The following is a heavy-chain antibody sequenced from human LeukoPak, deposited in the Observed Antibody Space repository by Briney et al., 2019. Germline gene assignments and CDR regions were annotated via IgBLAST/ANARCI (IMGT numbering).Heavy chain of an antibody. Sequence: GGSLRLSCAASGFTFSSYAMSWVRQAPGKGLEWVSAISGSGGSTYCADSVKGRFTISRDNSKNTLYLQMNSLRAEDTAVYYCAKVSAVGYCSGGSCYFPFDYWGQGTLVTVSS. CDR3: AKVSAVGYCSGGSCYFPFDY. V-gene: IGHV3-23*01. J-gene: IGHJ4*02. CDR2: ISGSGGST. CDR1: GFTFSSYA. D-gene: IGHD2-15*01.